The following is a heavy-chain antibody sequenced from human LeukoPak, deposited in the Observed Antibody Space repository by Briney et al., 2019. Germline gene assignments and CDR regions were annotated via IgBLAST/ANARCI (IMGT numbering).Heavy chain of an antibody. D-gene: IGHD6-19*01. CDR3: ARRIGSGWNFDY. V-gene: IGHV3-30*03. CDR1: GFIFNNYD. J-gene: IGHJ4*02. CDR2: IRYDGNYE. Sequence: GRSQTLYCTPSGFIFNNYDMHWIRQDPGKGLDWVAVIRYDGNYENYADSVKGRFTISRDISKNTLYLQMNSLRPEDTAVYYCARRIGSGWNFDYWGQGTLVTVSS.